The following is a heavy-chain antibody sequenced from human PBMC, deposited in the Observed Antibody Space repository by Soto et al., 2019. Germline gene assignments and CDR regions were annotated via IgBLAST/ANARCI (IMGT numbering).Heavy chain of an antibody. D-gene: IGHD1-26*01. CDR1: GGSISSYY. J-gene: IGHJ3*02. Sequence: SETLSLTCTVSGGSISSYYWSWIRQPPGKGLEWIGYIYYSGSTNYNPSLKSRVTISVDTSKNQFSLKLSSVTAADTAVYYCARGDSGSYFWLGAFDIWGQGTMVTVSS. CDR3: ARGDSGSYFWLGAFDI. CDR2: IYYSGST. V-gene: IGHV4-59*01.